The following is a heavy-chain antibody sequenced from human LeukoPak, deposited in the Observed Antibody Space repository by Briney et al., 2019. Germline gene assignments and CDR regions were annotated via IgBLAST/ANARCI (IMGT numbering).Heavy chain of an antibody. CDR1: GGSINSYY. CDR2: IYTSGST. Sequence: SETLSLTCIVSGGSINSYYWSWIRQPAGKGLEWIGRIYTSGSTNYNPSPKSRVTMSVDTSKNQFSLKLSSVTAADTAVYYCARKGNWTLRRDWFDPWGQGTLVTVSS. D-gene: IGHD1-1*01. J-gene: IGHJ5*02. CDR3: ARKGNWTLRRDWFDP. V-gene: IGHV4-4*07.